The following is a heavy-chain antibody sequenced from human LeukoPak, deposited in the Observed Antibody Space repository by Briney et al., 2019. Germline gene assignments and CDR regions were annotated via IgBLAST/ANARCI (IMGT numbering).Heavy chain of an antibody. V-gene: IGHV4-31*03. Sequence: PSETLSLTCTVSGGSISSGGYYWSWIRQHPGKGLEWIGNIYYSGSTYYNPSLKSRVTISVDTSKNQFSQKLSSVTAADTAVYYCAREGAARPGDAFDIWGQGTMVTVSS. J-gene: IGHJ3*02. CDR1: GGSISSGGYY. CDR3: AREGAARPGDAFDI. CDR2: IYYSGST. D-gene: IGHD6-6*01.